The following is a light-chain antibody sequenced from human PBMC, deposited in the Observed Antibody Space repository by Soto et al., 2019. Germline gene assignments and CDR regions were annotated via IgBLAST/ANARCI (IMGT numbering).Light chain of an antibody. CDR2: DAS. Sequence: DIQMTQSPSTLSASVGDRVTIACRASQTISRWLAWYQQKPGRAPKLLIYDASTLESGVPSRFSGSGSETEFTLTISRLQPDDFATYFCHSRAFGQGTRLEI. V-gene: IGKV1-5*01. CDR3: HSRA. CDR1: QTISRW. J-gene: IGKJ5*01.